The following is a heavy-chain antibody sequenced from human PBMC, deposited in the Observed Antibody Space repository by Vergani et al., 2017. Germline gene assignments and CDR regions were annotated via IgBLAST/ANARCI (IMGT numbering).Heavy chain of an antibody. V-gene: IGHV3-7*01. Sequence: EVQLVESGGGLVQPGGSLRLSCAASGFTFSSYWMSWVRQAPGKGLEWVANIKHDGSEKYYVDSVKGRFTISRDNAKNSLYLQMNSLRAEDTAVYYCARVVLRFLAWLFDVWGQGTLVTVSS. J-gene: IGHJ4*02. D-gene: IGHD3-3*01. CDR1: GFTFSSYW. CDR3: ARVVLRFLAWLFDV. CDR2: IKHDGSEK.